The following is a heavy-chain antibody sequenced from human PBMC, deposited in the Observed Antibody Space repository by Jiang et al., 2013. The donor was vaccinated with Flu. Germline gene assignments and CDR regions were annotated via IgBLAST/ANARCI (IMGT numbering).Heavy chain of an antibody. CDR1: GFTFNIYA. J-gene: IGHJ4*02. V-gene: IGHV3-23*01. D-gene: IGHD3-3*01. CDR3: AKDGSHFYDFWSGYFCDY. Sequence: QLLESGGGLVQPGGSLRLSCAVSGFTFNIYAMSWVRQAPGKGLEWVSSIVNSGGITYYADSVKGRFTISRDNSKNTLYLQMNSLRAEDTAVYYCAKDGSHFYDFWSGYFCDYWGQGTLVTVSS. CDR2: IVNSGGIT.